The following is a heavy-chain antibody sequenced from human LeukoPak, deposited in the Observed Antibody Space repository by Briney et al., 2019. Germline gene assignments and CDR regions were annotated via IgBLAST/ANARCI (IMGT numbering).Heavy chain of an antibody. CDR1: GGSISSGGYS. CDR3: ARVRVDIVARYFVY. V-gene: IGHV4-30-2*01. CDR2: IYHSGST. D-gene: IGHD5-12*01. J-gene: IGHJ4*02. Sequence: SQTLSLTCAVSGGSISSGGYSWSWIRQPPGKGLEWIGYIYHSGSTYYNPSLKSRVTISVDRSKNQFSLKLSSVTAADTAVYYCARVRVDIVARYFVYWGQGTLVTVSS.